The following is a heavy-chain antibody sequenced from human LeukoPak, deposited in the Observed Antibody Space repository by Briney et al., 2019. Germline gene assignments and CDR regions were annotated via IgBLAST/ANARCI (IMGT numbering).Heavy chain of an antibody. D-gene: IGHD6-13*01. J-gene: IGHJ4*02. CDR2: IHPGDSDP. Sequence: GESLKISCRASGYIFTSYWLGWVRQTPDKGLEWVGIIHPGDSDPRYSPSFQGQVTISVDRSITTAYLQWGSLKASDTAMYYCARTYSLYSSSWYYFDYWGQGTLVTVSS. CDR1: GYIFTSYW. CDR3: ARTYSLYSSSWYYFDY. V-gene: IGHV5-51*01.